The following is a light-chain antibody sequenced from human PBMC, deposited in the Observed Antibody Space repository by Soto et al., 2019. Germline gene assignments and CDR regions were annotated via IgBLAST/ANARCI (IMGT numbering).Light chain of an antibody. J-gene: IGKJ1*01. CDR2: SAS. CDR1: QSINIY. V-gene: IGKV1-39*01. CDR3: QQSYSIPWT. Sequence: DIQMTQSPSSLSASVGDRVTITCRASQSINIYLNWYQQKAGKAPKLLLHSASSLESGVSSRFRGSGSGTDFTLTISSLQPTDIATYFCQQSYSIPWTFGQGTRVEIK.